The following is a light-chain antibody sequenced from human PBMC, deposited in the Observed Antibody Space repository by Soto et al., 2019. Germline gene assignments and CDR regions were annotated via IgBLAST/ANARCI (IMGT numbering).Light chain of an antibody. CDR3: SSYTGSNTWV. J-gene: IGLJ3*02. CDR2: EVT. CDR1: SSDVGGYNY. V-gene: IGLV2-14*01. Sequence: QSALTQPASVSRSPGQSITISCTGTSSDVGGYNYVSWYQQHPGKASKLMIYEVTNRPSGVSNRFSDSKSGNTASLTISGLQAEDEADYYCSSYTGSNTWVFGGGTQLTVL.